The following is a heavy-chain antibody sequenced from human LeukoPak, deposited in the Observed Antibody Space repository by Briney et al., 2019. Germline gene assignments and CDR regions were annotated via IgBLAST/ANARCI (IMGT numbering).Heavy chain of an antibody. CDR2: IRYDGSNK. CDR3: AKDSWELLLFDY. V-gene: IGHV3-30*02. CDR1: GFTFSGYG. J-gene: IGHJ4*02. D-gene: IGHD1-26*01. Sequence: GGSLRLSCAASGFTFSGYGMHWVRQAPGKGLEWVAFIRYDGSNKYYADSVKGRFTISRDNSKNTLYLQMNSLRAEDTAVYYCAKDSWELLLFDYWGQGTLVTVSS.